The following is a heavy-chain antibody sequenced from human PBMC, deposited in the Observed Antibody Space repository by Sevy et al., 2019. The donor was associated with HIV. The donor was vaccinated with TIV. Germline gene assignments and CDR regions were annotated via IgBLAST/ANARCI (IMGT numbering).Heavy chain of an antibody. D-gene: IGHD1-26*01. V-gene: IGHV3-21*06. CDR2: VSGSSNYI. CDR1: GFTFITYN. Sequence: GGSLRLSCAASGFTFITYNMNWVRQAPGKGLEWVSSVSGSSNYIYYAESLKGRFIISRDNAKNTLYLQINSLRADDTAVYYCARGRPDGIDDYFDYWGQGTLVTVS. CDR3: ARGRPDGIDDYFDY. J-gene: IGHJ4*02.